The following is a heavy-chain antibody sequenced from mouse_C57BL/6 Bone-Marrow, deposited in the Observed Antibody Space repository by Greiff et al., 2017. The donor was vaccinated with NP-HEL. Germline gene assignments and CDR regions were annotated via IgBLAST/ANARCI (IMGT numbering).Heavy chain of an antibody. CDR2: ISSGSNTI. CDR1: GFTFSDYG. CDR3: ARTTVEGGAWFAY. D-gene: IGHD1-1*01. J-gene: IGHJ3*01. Sequence: EVQVVESGGGLVKPGGSLKLSCAASGFTFSDYGMHWVRQAPEKGLEWVAYISSGSNTIYYADTVKGRFTISRDNAKNTLFLQMTSLRSEDTAMYYCARTTVEGGAWFAYWGQGTLVTVSA. V-gene: IGHV5-17*01.